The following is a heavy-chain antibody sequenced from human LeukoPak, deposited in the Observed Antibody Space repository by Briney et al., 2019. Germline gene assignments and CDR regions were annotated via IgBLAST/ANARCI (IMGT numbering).Heavy chain of an antibody. CDR2: IKQDGSEK. D-gene: IGHD3-22*01. V-gene: IGHV3-7*03. CDR3: ARSRYDSSGYWDAFDI. CDR1: GFTFSSYG. Sequence: GRSLRLSCAASGFTFSSYGMHWVRQAPGKGLEWVANIKQDGSEKYYVDSVKGRFTISRDNAKNSLYLQMNSLRAEDTAVYYCARSRYDSSGYWDAFDIWGQGTMVTVSS. J-gene: IGHJ3*02.